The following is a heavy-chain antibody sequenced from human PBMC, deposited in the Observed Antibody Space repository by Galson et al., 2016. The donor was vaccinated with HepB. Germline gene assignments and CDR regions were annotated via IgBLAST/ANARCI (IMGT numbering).Heavy chain of an antibody. CDR2: TYYRSKWYN. V-gene: IGHV6-1*01. CDR1: GDSVSSNGAA. D-gene: IGHD3-10*01. CDR3: ARDRGTWDGSGALIDI. Sequence: CAISGDSVSSNGAAWNWIRQSPSRGLEWLGRTYYRSKWYNKYAVSVQGRITINPDTSKNQLSLQLNSVTPEDTAVYYCARDRGTWDGSGALIDIWGQGTMVTVSS. J-gene: IGHJ3*02.